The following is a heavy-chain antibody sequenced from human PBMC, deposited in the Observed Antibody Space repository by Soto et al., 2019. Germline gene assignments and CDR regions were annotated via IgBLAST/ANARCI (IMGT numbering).Heavy chain of an antibody. J-gene: IGHJ4*02. CDR1: GFTFSSYG. Sequence: GGSLRLSCAASGFTFSSYGMHWVRQAPGKGLEWVAVIWYDGSNKYYADSVKGRFTISRDNSKNTLYLQMNSLRAEDTAVYYCARDKWDCSSTSCYSTAHYYFDFWGQGTLVTVSS. V-gene: IGHV3-33*01. D-gene: IGHD2-2*01. CDR2: IWYDGSNK. CDR3: ARDKWDCSSTSCYSTAHYYFDF.